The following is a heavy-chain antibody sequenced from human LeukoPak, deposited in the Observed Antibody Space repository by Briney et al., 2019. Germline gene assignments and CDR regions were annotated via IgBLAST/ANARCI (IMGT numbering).Heavy chain of an antibody. J-gene: IGHJ5*02. CDR3: VKGYLVATTLNWFDP. D-gene: IGHD5-12*01. V-gene: IGHV3-30*18. CDR2: ISYDGSNK. Sequence: GGSLRLSCAASGFTFSSYGMHWVRQAPGKGLEWVAVISYDGSNKYYADSVKGRFTISRDNSKNTLYLQMNSLRAEDTAVYYCVKGYLVATTLNWFDPWGQGTLVTVSS. CDR1: GFTFSSYG.